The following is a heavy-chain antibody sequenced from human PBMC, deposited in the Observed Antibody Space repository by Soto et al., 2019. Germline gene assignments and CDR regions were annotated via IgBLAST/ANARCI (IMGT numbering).Heavy chain of an antibody. J-gene: IGHJ3*02. Sequence: XGSLRLSFAASGFTFSSYSMNWVRQAPGKGLEWVSSISSSSSYIYYADSVKGRFTISRDNAKNSLYLQMNSLRAEDTAVYYCARVYYYDSSGSGAFDICGQGTMVTVSS. V-gene: IGHV3-21*01. CDR1: GFTFSSYS. CDR3: ARVYYYDSSGSGAFDI. CDR2: ISSSSSYI. D-gene: IGHD3-22*01.